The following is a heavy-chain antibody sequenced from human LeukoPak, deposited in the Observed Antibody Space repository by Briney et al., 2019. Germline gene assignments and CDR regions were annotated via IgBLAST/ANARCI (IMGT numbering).Heavy chain of an antibody. CDR2: ISAYNGNT. D-gene: IGHD3-9*01. CDR1: GYTFTSYG. V-gene: IGHV1-18*01. Sequence: ASVKVPCKASGYTFTSYGISWVRQAPGQGLEWMGWISAYNGNTNYAQKLQGRVTMTTDKSTSTAYMELRSLRSDDTAVYYCARDRRLSSARGYFDWLSPVDAFDIWGQGTMVTVSS. CDR3: ARDRRLSSARGYFDWLSPVDAFDI. J-gene: IGHJ3*02.